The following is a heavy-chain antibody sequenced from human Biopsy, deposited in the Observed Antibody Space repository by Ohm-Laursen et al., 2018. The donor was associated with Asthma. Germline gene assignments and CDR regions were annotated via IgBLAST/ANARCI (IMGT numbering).Heavy chain of an antibody. D-gene: IGHD3-9*01. Sequence: ASVKVSCKASGYTFINYAIHWVRQAPGQRLEWMGWINAGNGNTKYTQKFQGRVTISRDTSASTAYMDLSSPRSEDTAVYYCARTYYDFLTGQVNDAFAMWGQGTMVTVSS. CDR2: INAGNGNT. CDR1: GYTFINYA. CDR3: ARTYYDFLTGQVNDAFAM. V-gene: IGHV1-3*01. J-gene: IGHJ3*02.